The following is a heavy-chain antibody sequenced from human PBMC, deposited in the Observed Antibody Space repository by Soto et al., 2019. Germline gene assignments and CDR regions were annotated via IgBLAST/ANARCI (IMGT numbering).Heavy chain of an antibody. J-gene: IGHJ6*03. CDR1: GFTFSNYA. Sequence: PGGSLRLSCAASGFTFSNYAMSWVRQAPGKGLEWVSGISGSGGSTYYADSVKGRFTISRDNSENTLYLQMNSLRAEDTAVYYCAKAISGYYYYFMDVWGKGTTVTVS. V-gene: IGHV3-23*01. CDR3: AKAISGYYYYFMDV. D-gene: IGHD2-21*01. CDR2: ISGSGGST.